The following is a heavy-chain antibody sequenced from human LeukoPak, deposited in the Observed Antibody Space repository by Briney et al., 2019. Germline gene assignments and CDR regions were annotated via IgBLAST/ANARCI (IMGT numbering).Heavy chain of an antibody. J-gene: IGHJ4*02. Sequence: ASVKVSCKASGYTFTGYYMHWVRQAPGQGLEWMGWINPNSGGTNYAQKFQGRVTMTRDTSISTAYMELSRLRSDDTAVYYCTRRTDSGSPNFDYWGQGTLITVSS. CDR1: GYTFTGYY. D-gene: IGHD1-26*01. CDR2: INPNSGGT. V-gene: IGHV1-2*02. CDR3: TRRTDSGSPNFDY.